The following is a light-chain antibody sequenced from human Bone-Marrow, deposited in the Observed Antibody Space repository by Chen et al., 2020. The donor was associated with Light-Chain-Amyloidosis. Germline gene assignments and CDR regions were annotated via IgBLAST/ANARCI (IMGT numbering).Light chain of an antibody. CDR3: QQYGSRIT. J-gene: IGKJ5*01. Sequence: EIVLTQSPGTLSLSPGERATPSCRASPSVTSSYLAWYQQKPGQAPRLLIYGASNRATGIPDRFSGSGSGTDFTRSISSLEPEEFAVYFCQQYGSRITFGQGTRLE. CDR1: PSVTSSY. V-gene: IGKV3-20*01. CDR2: GAS.